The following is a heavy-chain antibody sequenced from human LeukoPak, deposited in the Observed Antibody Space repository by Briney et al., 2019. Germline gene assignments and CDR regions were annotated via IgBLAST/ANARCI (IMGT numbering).Heavy chain of an antibody. Sequence: ASVKVSCKASGYTFTSYGISWVRQAPGQGLEWMGWISAYNGNTNYAQKLQGRVTMTTDTSTSTAHMELRSLRSDDTAVYYCARGGYDILTGYHPFDYWGQGTLVTVSS. D-gene: IGHD3-9*01. CDR1: GYTFTSYG. CDR3: ARGGYDILTGYHPFDY. CDR2: ISAYNGNT. V-gene: IGHV1-18*04. J-gene: IGHJ4*02.